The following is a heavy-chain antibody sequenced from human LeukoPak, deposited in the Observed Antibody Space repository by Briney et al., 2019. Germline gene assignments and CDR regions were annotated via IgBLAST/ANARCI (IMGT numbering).Heavy chain of an antibody. Sequence: GESLKISCKDSGYSFTSYWIGWVRQMPGKGLEWMGIIYPGDSDTRYSPSFQGQVTISADKSISTAYLQWSSLKASDTAMYYCARTQGYCSSTSCHPAGYYYYYGMDVWGKGTTVTVSS. CDR1: GYSFTSYW. V-gene: IGHV5-51*01. J-gene: IGHJ6*04. CDR2: IYPGDSDT. CDR3: ARTQGYCSSTSCHPAGYYYYYGMDV. D-gene: IGHD2-2*01.